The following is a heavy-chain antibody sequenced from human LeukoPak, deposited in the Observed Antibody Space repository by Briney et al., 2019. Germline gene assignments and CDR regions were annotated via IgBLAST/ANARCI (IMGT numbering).Heavy chain of an antibody. V-gene: IGHV1-8*01. CDR1: GYTFTSYD. J-gene: IGHJ5*02. Sequence: ASVKVSCKASGYTFTSYDINWVRQATGQGLEWMGWMNPNSGNTGYAQKFQGRVTMTRNTSISTAYVELSSLRSEDTAVYYCARLYSSGWYNWLDPWGQGTLVTVSS. CDR2: MNPNSGNT. CDR3: ARLYSSGWYNWLDP. D-gene: IGHD6-19*01.